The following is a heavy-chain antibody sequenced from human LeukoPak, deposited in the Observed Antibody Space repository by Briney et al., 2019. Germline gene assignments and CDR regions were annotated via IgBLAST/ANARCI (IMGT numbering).Heavy chain of an antibody. CDR2: VYESTTR. V-gene: IGHV4-39*07. Sequence: SETLSLTCTVSGGSISSGSYYWGWIRQPPGKGLEYIGHVYESTTRFYNPSLKSRVTISVDTSKNQFSLRLTSVTAADTAVYYCARDPYYFDSTGYFPNFDFWGQGIFVTVSS. CDR1: GGSISSGSYY. J-gene: IGHJ4*02. CDR3: ARDPYYFDSTGYFPNFDF. D-gene: IGHD3-22*01.